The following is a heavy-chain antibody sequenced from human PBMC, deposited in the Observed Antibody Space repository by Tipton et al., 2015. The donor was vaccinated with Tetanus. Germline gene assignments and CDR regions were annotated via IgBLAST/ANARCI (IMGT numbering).Heavy chain of an antibody. V-gene: IGHV5-51*03. D-gene: IGHD3-16*01. CDR3: ARLPRHCNSSDCHLGGIDY. CDR1: GYPFNDYW. J-gene: IGHJ4*02. Sequence: QLVQSGAEVKKPGESMKISCEGSGYPFNDYWIGWVRQVSGKGLEWIGRINCGDSDTRYGLSFQGQVTMTVDRSIRTAFLWRTSLKASDTAMYFCARLPRHCNSSDCHLGGIDYWGQGTLVTVSS. CDR2: INCGDSDT.